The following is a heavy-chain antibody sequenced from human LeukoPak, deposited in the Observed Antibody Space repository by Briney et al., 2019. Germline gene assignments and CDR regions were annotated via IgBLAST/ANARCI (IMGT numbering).Heavy chain of an antibody. CDR3: ARVRYSSSWYLVWFDS. D-gene: IGHD6-13*01. J-gene: IGHJ5*01. CDR2: IHYSGST. Sequence: SETLSLTCTVSGGSISSYYWSWIRQPPGKGLEWIGYIHYSGSTNHNPSLKSRVTISVDTSKNQFSLKLSSVTSADTAVYYCARVRYSSSWYLVWFDSWGQGTLVTVSS. V-gene: IGHV4-59*01. CDR1: GGSISSYY.